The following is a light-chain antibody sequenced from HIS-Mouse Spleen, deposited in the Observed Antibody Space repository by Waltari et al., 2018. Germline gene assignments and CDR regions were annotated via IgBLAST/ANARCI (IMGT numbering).Light chain of an antibody. CDR3: YSTDSSGNHRV. J-gene: IGLJ2*01. CDR2: EDS. CDR1: ALPKTY. Sequence: SYELTQPPSASVSPGQTARITGTRDALPKTYAYWYQQKSGQAPVLVIYEDSKRPSGIPERFSGSSSGTMATLTISGAQVEDEADYYCYSTDSSGNHRVFGGGTKLTVL. V-gene: IGLV3-10*01.